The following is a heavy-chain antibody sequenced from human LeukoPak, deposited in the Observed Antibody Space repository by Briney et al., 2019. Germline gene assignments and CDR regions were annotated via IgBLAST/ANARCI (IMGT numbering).Heavy chain of an antibody. J-gene: IGHJ4*02. CDR3: ARVCPRSGGSCYGY. Sequence: ASVKVSCKASGYTFTSYGISWVRQAPGKGLEWMGGFDPEDGETIYAQKFQGRVTMTTDTSTSTAYMELRSLRSDDTAVYYCARVCPRSGGSCYGYWGQGTPVTVSS. D-gene: IGHD2-15*01. CDR1: GYTFTSYG. CDR2: FDPEDGET. V-gene: IGHV1-18*01.